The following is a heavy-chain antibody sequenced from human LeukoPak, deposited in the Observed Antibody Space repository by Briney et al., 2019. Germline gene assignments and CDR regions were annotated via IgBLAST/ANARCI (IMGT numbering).Heavy chain of an antibody. Sequence: PSETLSLTCTVSGGSISSGGYYWSWIRQHPGKGLEWIGYIYYSGNTYYNPSLKSRVTISVDTSKNQFSLKLSSVTAADTAVYYCARQGVEDQLLFGWFDPWGQGTLVTVSS. V-gene: IGHV4-31*03. J-gene: IGHJ5*02. CDR3: ARQGVEDQLLFGWFDP. CDR1: GGSISSGGYY. CDR2: IYYSGNT. D-gene: IGHD2-2*01.